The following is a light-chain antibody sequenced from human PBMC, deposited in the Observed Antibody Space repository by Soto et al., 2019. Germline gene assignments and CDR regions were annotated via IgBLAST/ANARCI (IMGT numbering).Light chain of an antibody. CDR2: EVS. CDR1: STNVGGHNY. V-gene: IGLV2-14*01. J-gene: IGLJ3*02. CDR3: SSYTARGV. Sequence: QSVLTQPASVSGSPGQSITLSCTGTSTNVGGHNYVCWYQHHPGKVPKLILSEVSNRPSGVSSRFSGSKSGNTASLTISGLQAEDEAVYYCSSYTARGVFVGGTKLTVL.